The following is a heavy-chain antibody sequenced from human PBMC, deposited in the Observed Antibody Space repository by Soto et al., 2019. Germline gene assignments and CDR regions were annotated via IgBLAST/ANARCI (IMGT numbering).Heavy chain of an antibody. CDR1: GFTFSSYG. J-gene: IGHJ6*02. D-gene: IGHD3-10*01. CDR3: AREIIGVGESPSHYYYYYGMDV. CDR2: IWYDGSNK. V-gene: IGHV3-33*01. Sequence: GGSLRLSCAASGFTFSSYGMHWVRQAPGKGLEWVAVIWYDGSNKYYADSVKGRFTISRDNSKXXLYXXXNXXRAEDTAVYYCAREIIGVGESPSHYYYYYGMDVWGQGTTVTVSS.